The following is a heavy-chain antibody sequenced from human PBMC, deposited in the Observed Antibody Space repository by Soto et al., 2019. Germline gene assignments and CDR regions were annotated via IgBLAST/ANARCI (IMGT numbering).Heavy chain of an antibody. CDR3: ARGKIAAAGRNYYYYGMDV. V-gene: IGHV4-34*01. Sequence: SETLSLTCAVYGWSFSGYYWSWIRQPPGKGLEWIGEINHSGSTNYNPSLKSRVTISVDTSKNQFSLKLSSVTAADTAVYYCARGKIAAAGRNYYYYGMDVWGQGTTVTVSS. D-gene: IGHD6-13*01. J-gene: IGHJ6*02. CDR1: GWSFSGYY. CDR2: INHSGST.